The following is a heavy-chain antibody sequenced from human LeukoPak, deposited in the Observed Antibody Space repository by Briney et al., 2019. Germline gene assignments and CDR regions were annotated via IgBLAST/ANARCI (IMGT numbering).Heavy chain of an antibody. J-gene: IGHJ6*03. CDR2: IRYDGSNK. Sequence: GGSLRLSCAASGFTFSSYGMHWVRQAPGKGLEWVAFIRYDGSNKYYGDSVKGRFTLSRDNSKNTLYVQMNSLRAEDTAVYYCAKDYYYGSETYTDYYMDVWGKGTTVTISS. D-gene: IGHD3-10*01. CDR3: AKDYYYGSETYTDYYMDV. V-gene: IGHV3-30*02. CDR1: GFTFSSYG.